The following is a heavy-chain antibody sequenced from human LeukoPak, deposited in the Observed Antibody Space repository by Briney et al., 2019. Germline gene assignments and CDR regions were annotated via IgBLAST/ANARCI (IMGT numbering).Heavy chain of an antibody. CDR2: IIPILGIA. J-gene: IGHJ4*02. V-gene: IGHV1-69*04. CDR3: ARDGSCVVGGDCYSSQSGFDY. Sequence: SVKVSCKASGGTFSSYAISWVRQAPGQGLEWMGRIIPILGIANYAQKFQGRVTITADKSTSAAYMELSSLRSEDTAVYYRARDGSCVVGGDCYSSQSGFDYWGQGTLVTVSS. CDR1: GGTFSSYA. D-gene: IGHD2-21*02.